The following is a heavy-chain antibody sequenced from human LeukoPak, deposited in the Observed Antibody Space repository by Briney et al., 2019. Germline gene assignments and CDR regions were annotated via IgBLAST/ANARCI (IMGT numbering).Heavy chain of an antibody. J-gene: IGHJ5*02. V-gene: IGHV4-4*07. CDR2: IYTSGST. CDR3: ARDTITMVRGVIKGNWFDP. D-gene: IGHD3-10*01. Sequence: SETLSLTCTVSGGSISSYYWSWIRQPAGKGLEWIGRIYTSGSTNYNPSLKSRVTMSVDTSKNQFSLKLSSVTAADTAVYYCARDTITMVRGVIKGNWFDPWGQGTLATVSS. CDR1: GGSISSYY.